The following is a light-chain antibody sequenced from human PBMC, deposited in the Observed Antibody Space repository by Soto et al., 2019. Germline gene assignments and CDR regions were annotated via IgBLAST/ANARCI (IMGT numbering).Light chain of an antibody. CDR1: QSVSSY. Sequence: EIVLTQSPATLSLSPGERAALSCRASQSVSSYLAWYQQKPGQAPRLLICDAFKRATGIPARFSGSGSGTDFTLIISSLEPEDFAVYYCQQRSNWPSTFGGGTKVEVK. V-gene: IGKV3-11*01. CDR2: DAF. CDR3: QQRSNWPST. J-gene: IGKJ4*01.